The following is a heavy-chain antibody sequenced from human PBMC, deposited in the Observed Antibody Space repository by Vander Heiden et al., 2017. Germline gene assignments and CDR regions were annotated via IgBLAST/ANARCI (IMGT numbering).Heavy chain of an antibody. Sequence: EVQLVESGGGLVQPGGHLRLSCAASGFTFSNTWMSWVRQAPGKGLEWVANIKQDGSAKNYMDSVKGRFTVSRNNAENSLFLQMSSLRDEDTAVYYCAKNGGAHGMDVWGQGTTVTVSS. CDR3: AKNGGAHGMDV. J-gene: IGHJ6*02. V-gene: IGHV3-7*01. CDR2: IKQDGSAK. CDR1: GFTFSNTW. D-gene: IGHD4-17*01.